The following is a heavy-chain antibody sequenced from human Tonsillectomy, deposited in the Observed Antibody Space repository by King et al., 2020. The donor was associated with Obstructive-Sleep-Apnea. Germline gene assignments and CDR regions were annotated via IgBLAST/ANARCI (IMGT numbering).Heavy chain of an antibody. J-gene: IGHJ5*02. CDR3: ARGSGAAAVNWFDP. CDR1: GGSFSDFY. V-gene: IGHV4-34*01. Sequence: VQLQQWGAGLLKPSETLPLTCAVFGGSFSDFYWSWIRQPPGKGLEWIGEINHSGSTNYNPSLKSRITISVDTSKNQFSLKLTFVAAADTAVYYCARGSGAAAVNWFDPWGQGTLVTVSS. CDR2: INHSGST. D-gene: IGHD6-13*01.